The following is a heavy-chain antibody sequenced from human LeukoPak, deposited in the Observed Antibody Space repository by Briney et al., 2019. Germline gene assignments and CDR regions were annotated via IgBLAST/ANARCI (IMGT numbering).Heavy chain of an antibody. CDR1: GFTFSSYA. CDR2: ISGSGGST. J-gene: IGHJ6*03. D-gene: IGHD1-1*01. V-gene: IGHV3-23*01. CDR3: ARGHDGYYYYYMDV. Sequence: PGGSLRLSCAASGFTFSSYAMSWVRQAPGKGLEWVSAISGSGGSTYYADSVKGRFTISRDNSKNTLYLQMNSLRAEDTAVYYRARGHDGYYYYYMDVWGKGTTVTVSS.